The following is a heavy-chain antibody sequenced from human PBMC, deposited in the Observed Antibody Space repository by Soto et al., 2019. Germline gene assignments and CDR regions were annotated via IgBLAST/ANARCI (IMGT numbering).Heavy chain of an antibody. Sequence: GGSLRLSCAASGFTFDDYAMHWVRQAPGKGLEWVSGISWNSGSIGYADSVKGRFTISRDNAKNSLYLQMNSLRAEDTALYYCAKEVRDYYYYGMDVWGQGTTVTVSS. CDR1: GFTFDDYA. CDR2: ISWNSGSI. D-gene: IGHD2-21*01. V-gene: IGHV3-9*01. CDR3: AKEVRDYYYYGMDV. J-gene: IGHJ6*02.